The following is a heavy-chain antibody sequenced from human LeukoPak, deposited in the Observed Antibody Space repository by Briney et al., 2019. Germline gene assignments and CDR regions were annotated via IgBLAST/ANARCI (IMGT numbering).Heavy chain of an antibody. CDR3: ARGPYYDFWSGRKSTSFDY. Sequence: PSETLSLTCAVYGGFFSGYYWSWIRQPPGKGLEWIGEINHSGSTNYNPSLKSRVTISVDTSKNQFSLKLSSVTAADTAVYYCARGPYYDFWSGRKSTSFDYWGQGTLVTVSS. V-gene: IGHV4-34*01. J-gene: IGHJ4*02. CDR1: GGFFSGYY. CDR2: INHSGST. D-gene: IGHD3-3*01.